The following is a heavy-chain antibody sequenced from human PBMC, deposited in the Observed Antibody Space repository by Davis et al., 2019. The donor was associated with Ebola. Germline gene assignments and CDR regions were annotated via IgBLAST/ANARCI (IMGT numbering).Heavy chain of an antibody. Sequence: GESLKISCAASGFTFSSYAMHWVRQAPGKGLEWVAVISYDGSNKYYADSVKGRFTISRDNSKNTLYLQMNSLKTEDTAVYYCTRDLTTVTTGYYYYYGMDVWGQGTTVTVSS. D-gene: IGHD4-11*01. CDR2: ISYDGSNK. CDR1: GFTFSSYA. J-gene: IGHJ6*02. V-gene: IGHV3-30-3*01. CDR3: TRDLTTVTTGYYYYYGMDV.